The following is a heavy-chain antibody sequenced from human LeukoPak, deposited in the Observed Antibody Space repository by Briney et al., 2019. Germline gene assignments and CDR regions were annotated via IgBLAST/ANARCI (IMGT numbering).Heavy chain of an antibody. J-gene: IGHJ4*02. CDR3: ARDEYYFGSGSYFYFDY. Sequence: ASVKVSCKASGYTFTSYGISWVRQAPGQELEWMGWISAYNGNTNYAQKLQGRVTMTTDTSTSTAYMELRSLRSDDTAVYYCARDEYYFGSGSYFYFDYWGQGTLVTVSS. D-gene: IGHD3-10*01. CDR1: GYTFTSYG. V-gene: IGHV1-18*01. CDR2: ISAYNGNT.